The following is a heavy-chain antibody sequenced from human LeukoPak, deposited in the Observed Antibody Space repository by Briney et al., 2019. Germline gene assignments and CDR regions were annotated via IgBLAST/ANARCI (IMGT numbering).Heavy chain of an antibody. D-gene: IGHD6-19*01. Sequence: PSETLSLTCTVSGGSISSGDYYWSWIRQPPGKGLEWIGYIYYSGSTYYNPSLKSRVTISVDTSKNQFSLKLSSVTAADTAVYYCAREAGSSGWYGNGAFDIWGQGTMVTVSS. CDR2: IYYSGST. CDR1: GGSISSGDYY. CDR3: AREAGSSGWYGNGAFDI. V-gene: IGHV4-30-4*08. J-gene: IGHJ3*02.